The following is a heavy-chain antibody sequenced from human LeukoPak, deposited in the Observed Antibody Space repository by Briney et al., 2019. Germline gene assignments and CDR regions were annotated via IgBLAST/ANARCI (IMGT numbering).Heavy chain of an antibody. CDR2: IGDSRGST. D-gene: IGHD6-13*01. CDR3: AKAPAGPEHSSSWKFGYNWFDP. Sequence: GGSLRLSCAASGFTFSSYGMSWVRQAPGKGLEWVSSIGDSRGSTYYADSVKGRFTISRDNSKNTLYLQMNSLRAEDTAVYYCAKAPAGPEHSSSWKFGYNWFDPWGQGTLVTVSS. CDR1: GFTFSSYG. J-gene: IGHJ5*02. V-gene: IGHV3-23*01.